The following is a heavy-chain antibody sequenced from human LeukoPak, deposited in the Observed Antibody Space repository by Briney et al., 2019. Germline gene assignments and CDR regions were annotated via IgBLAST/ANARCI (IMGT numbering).Heavy chain of an antibody. CDR2: INHSGST. CDR3: ARAMVRGVISNFDY. J-gene: IGHJ4*02. Sequence: SETLSLTCAVYGGSFSGYYWSWIRQPPGKGLEWIGEINHSGSTNCNPSLKSRVTISVDTSKNQFSLKLSSVTAADTAVYYCARAMVRGVISNFDYWGQGTLVTVSS. V-gene: IGHV4-34*01. D-gene: IGHD3-10*01. CDR1: GGSFSGYY.